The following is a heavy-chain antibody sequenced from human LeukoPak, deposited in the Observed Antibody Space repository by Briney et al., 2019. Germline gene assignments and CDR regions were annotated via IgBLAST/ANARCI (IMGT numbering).Heavy chain of an antibody. CDR1: GFTFSNAW. J-gene: IGHJ6*02. D-gene: IGHD1-26*01. CDR3: ARQGATSGFYGMDA. V-gene: IGHV3-15*01. Sequence: GGSLRLSCAASGFTFSNAWMNWVRQAPGKGLEWVGLIKSKPEGATSDYAAPVKGRFTISRDDSKNTLYLQTNSLKAEDTAVYYCARQGATSGFYGMDAWGQGTTVTVSS. CDR2: IKSKPEGATS.